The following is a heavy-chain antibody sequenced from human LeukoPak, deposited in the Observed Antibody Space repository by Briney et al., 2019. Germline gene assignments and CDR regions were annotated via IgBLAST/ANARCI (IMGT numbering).Heavy chain of an antibody. CDR3: ARVDYDFWSGYRASWFDP. V-gene: IGHV3-23*01. CDR1: GFTFSSSA. Sequence: PGGSLRLSCAASGFTFSSSAMSWVRQVPGKGLEWVSGISASGGSTYYADSVRGRFTISRDNAKNSLYLQMNSLRDEDTAVYYCARVDYDFWSGYRASWFDPWGQGTLVTVSS. D-gene: IGHD3-3*01. J-gene: IGHJ5*02. CDR2: ISASGGST.